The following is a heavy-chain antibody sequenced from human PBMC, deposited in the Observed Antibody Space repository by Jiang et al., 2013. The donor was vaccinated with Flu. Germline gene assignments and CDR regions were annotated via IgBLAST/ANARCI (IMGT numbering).Heavy chain of an antibody. V-gene: IGHV1-46*02. J-gene: IGHJ4*02. D-gene: IGHD4-11*01. CDR1: GYSFNSYH. CDR3: ARDPRTTTFDY. Sequence: GAEVKKPGASVKVSCKASGYSFNSYHIHWVRQAPGHGLEWIGIINPNVDSTNYAQKFQGRVTMTRDTSTSTVYMELSSLRSEDTAIYYCARDPRTTTFDYWGQGALVTVSS. CDR2: INPNVDST.